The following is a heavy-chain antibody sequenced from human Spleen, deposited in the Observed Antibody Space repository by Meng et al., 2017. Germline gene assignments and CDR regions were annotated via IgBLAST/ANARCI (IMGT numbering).Heavy chain of an antibody. J-gene: IGHJ4*02. CDR3: TSDWHHPHYFDY. D-gene: IGHD1-14*01. Sequence: GGSLRLSCTASGFTFGDYAMSWFRQAPGKGLEWVGFIRSKAYGGSTEYAASVKGRFTISRDYSKSIAYLQMNSLKTEDTAVYYCTSDWHHPHYFDYWGQGTLVTVSS. V-gene: IGHV3-49*03. CDR2: IRSKAYGGST. CDR1: GFTFGDYA.